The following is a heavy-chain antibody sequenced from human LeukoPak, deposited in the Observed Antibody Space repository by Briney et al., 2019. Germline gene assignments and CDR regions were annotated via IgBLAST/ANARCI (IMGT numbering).Heavy chain of an antibody. J-gene: IGHJ4*02. V-gene: IGHV3-23*01. CDR1: GFTFSNHA. CDR3: AKGTRYYYGSGSIDLDY. Sequence: GGSLRLSCAASGFTFSNHAMNWVRQAPGKGLEWVSGISGSGGSTYYADSVKGRFTISRENSKNTVYLQMNGLRGEDTAVYYCAKGTRYYYGSGSIDLDYWGQGTLVTVSS. D-gene: IGHD3-10*01. CDR2: ISGSGGST.